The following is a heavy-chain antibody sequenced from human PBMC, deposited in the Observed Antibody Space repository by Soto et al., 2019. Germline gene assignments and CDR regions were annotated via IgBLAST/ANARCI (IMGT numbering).Heavy chain of an antibody. V-gene: IGHV4-34*01. D-gene: IGHD1-26*01. CDR1: GGSFSGYY. Sequence: QVQLQQWGAGLLKPSETLSLTCAVYGGSFSGYYWSWIRQPPGKGLEWIGEIDHTGSTNYNPSLKSRVTXXVXPRXKQFSLKLTSVTAADTAVYYCSRRGGGSYPFYFDYWGQGALVTVSS. CDR3: SRRGGGSYPFYFDY. J-gene: IGHJ4*01. CDR2: IDHTGST.